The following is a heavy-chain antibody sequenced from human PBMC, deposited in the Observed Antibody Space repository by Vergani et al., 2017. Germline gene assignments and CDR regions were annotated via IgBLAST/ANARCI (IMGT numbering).Heavy chain of an antibody. CDR3: AREGGDARSFDY. J-gene: IGHJ4*02. CDR1: GFTFSSYG. Sequence: QVQLVESGGGVVQPGRSLRLSYAASGFTFSSYGMHWVRQAPGKGLEWVAVIWYDGSNKYYADSVKGRFTISRDNSKNTLYLQMNSLRAEDTAVYYCAREGGDARSFDYWGQGTLVTVSS. V-gene: IGHV3-33*01. CDR2: IWYDGSNK. D-gene: IGHD2-21*01.